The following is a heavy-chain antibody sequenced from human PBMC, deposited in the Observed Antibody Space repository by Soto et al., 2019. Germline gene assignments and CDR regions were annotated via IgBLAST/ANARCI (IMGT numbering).Heavy chain of an antibody. CDR1: GGSISSSNW. CDR3: ASLGERPYGDYANDAFDI. CDR2: IYHSGST. Sequence: QVQLQESGPGLVKPSGTLSLTCAVSGGSISSSNWWSWVRQPPGKGLEWIGEIYHSGSTNYNPSLKSRVTISVDKSKNQFSLKLSSVTAADTAVYYCASLGERPYGDYANDAFDIWGQGTMVTVSS. J-gene: IGHJ3*02. D-gene: IGHD4-17*01. V-gene: IGHV4-4*02.